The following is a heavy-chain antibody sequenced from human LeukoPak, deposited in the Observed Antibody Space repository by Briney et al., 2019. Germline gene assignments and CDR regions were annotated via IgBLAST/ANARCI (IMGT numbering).Heavy chain of an antibody. CDR2: INSDGSST. CDR3: ARGDWGGWWFSDY. V-gene: IGHV3-74*01. J-gene: IGHJ4*02. Sequence: PGGSLRLSCAASGFTFSSYWMHWVRHAPGKGLVWVSRINSDGSSTSYADSVKGRFTISRDNAKNTLYLQMNSLRAEDTAVYYCARGDWGGWWFSDYWGQGTLVTVSS. D-gene: IGHD7-27*01. CDR1: GFTFSSYW.